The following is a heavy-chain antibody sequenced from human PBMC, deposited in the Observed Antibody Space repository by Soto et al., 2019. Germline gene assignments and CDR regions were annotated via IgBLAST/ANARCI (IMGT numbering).Heavy chain of an antibody. CDR2: ISAYNGNT. V-gene: IGHV1-18*01. D-gene: IGHD1-26*01. CDR3: ARIIYSGSYTDAFDI. CDR1: GYTFTSYG. J-gene: IGHJ3*02. Sequence: QVQLVQSGAEVKKPGASVKVSCKASGYTFTSYGISWVRQAPGQGLEWMGWISAYNGNTNYAQKLQGRVTMTTDTSXITAYMELRSLRSDDTAVYYCARIIYSGSYTDAFDIWGQGTMVTVSS.